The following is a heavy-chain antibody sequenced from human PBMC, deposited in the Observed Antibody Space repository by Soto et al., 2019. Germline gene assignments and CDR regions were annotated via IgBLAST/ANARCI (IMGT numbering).Heavy chain of an antibody. CDR1: GFTFSSYS. CDR2: ISSSSSTV. Sequence: EVQLVESGGGLVQPGWSLRLSCAASGFTFSSYSMNWVRQAPGKGLEWVSYISSSSSTVYYADSVKGRFTLSRDNAKNTLYQQINSLRAEATDVYYCARDLNYGLFDYWGQGTMVTVSS. J-gene: IGHJ4*02. D-gene: IGHD4-17*01. V-gene: IGHV3-48*01. CDR3: ARDLNYGLFDY.